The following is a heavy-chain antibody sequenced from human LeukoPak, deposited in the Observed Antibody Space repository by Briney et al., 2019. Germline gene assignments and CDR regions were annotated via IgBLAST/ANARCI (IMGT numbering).Heavy chain of an antibody. CDR3: ASPILYCSSASCYSLDAFDI. J-gene: IGHJ3*02. CDR2: IYPGDPDT. CDR1: GYSFTSYW. D-gene: IGHD2-2*01. Sequence: GESLEISCKGSGYSFTSYWIGWVRQMPGKGLEWMGIIYPGDPDTRYSPSFQGQVTISADKSISTAYLQWSSLKASDTAMYYCASPILYCSSASCYSLDAFDIWGQGTMVTVSS. V-gene: IGHV5-51*01.